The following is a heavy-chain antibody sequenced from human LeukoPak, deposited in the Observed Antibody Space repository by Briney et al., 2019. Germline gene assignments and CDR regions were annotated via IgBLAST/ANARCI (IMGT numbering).Heavy chain of an antibody. V-gene: IGHV3-23*01. J-gene: IGHJ6*02. CDR2: ISNSGGST. Sequence: PGASLRLSCVASGFTFSSYAMSWVRQAPGKGLEWVSTISNSGGSTYYADSVKGRFTVSRDSSKNTLFLQMNSLRAEDTAVCYCAKGLSYYDFYGLDVWGQGTTVTVSS. CDR3: AKGLSYYDFYGLDV. CDR1: GFTFSSYA. D-gene: IGHD3-3*01.